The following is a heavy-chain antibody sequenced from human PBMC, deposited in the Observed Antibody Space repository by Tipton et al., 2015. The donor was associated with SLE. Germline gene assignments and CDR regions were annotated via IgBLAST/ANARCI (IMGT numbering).Heavy chain of an antibody. CDR2: ISSSSSYI. D-gene: IGHD3-22*01. CDR3: ARDPSYDSSGYYYAPNAFDI. V-gene: IGHV3-21*01. Sequence: SGFTFSSYSMNWVRQAPGKGLEWVSSISSSSSYIYYADSVKGRFTISRDNAKNSLYLQMNSLRAEDTAVYYCARDPSYDSSGYYYAPNAFDIWGQGTMVTVSS. J-gene: IGHJ3*02. CDR1: GFTFSSYS.